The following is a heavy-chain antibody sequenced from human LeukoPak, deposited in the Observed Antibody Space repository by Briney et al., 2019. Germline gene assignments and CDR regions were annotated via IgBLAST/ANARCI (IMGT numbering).Heavy chain of an antibody. D-gene: IGHD5-24*01. J-gene: IGHJ4*02. CDR1: GFTFTSYA. CDR2: ISGSGGST. V-gene: IGHV3-23*01. CDR3: ARDGRDGYIDY. Sequence: GGSLRLSCAASGFTFTSYAMSWVRQAPGKGLEWVSAISGSGGSTYYADSVKGRFTISRDNAKNSLYLQMNSLRAEDTAVYYCARDGRDGYIDYWGQGTLVTVSS.